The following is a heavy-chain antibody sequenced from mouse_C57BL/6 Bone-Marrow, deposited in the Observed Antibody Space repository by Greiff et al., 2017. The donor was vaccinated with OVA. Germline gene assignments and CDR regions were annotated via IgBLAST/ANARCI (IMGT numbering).Heavy chain of an antibody. Sequence: LVESGAELVRPGTSVQLSCKASGYTFTSYWMHWVKQRPGQGLEWIGVIDPSDSYTNYNQKFKGKATLTVDTSSSTAYMQLSSLTSEDSAVYYCARDYYGSSFYWYFDVWGTGTTVSVSS. CDR3: ARDYYGSSFYWYFDV. D-gene: IGHD1-1*01. CDR1: GYTFTSYW. J-gene: IGHJ1*03. V-gene: IGHV1-59*01. CDR2: IDPSDSYT.